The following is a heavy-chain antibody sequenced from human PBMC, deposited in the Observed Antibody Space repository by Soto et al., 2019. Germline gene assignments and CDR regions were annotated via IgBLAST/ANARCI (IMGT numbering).Heavy chain of an antibody. CDR2: VKDGGST. J-gene: IGHJ1*01. CDR1: GGSLTGYY. D-gene: IGHD5-12*01. V-gene: IGHV4-34*01. CDR3: ARGQEGIVATH. Sequence: QVQLQQWGAGLLKPSETLSLTCTVNGGSLTGYYWSWIRQPPGKGLEWIGEVKDGGSTNYSPSLKDRDYKSAEPSKNHFSLRLNSVTAADTAVYFCARGQEGIVATHWDQGALVTVSS.